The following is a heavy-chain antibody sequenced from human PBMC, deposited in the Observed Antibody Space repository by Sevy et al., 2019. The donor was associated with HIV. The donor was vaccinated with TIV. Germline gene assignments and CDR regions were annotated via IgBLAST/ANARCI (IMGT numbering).Heavy chain of an antibody. Sequence: ASVKVSCKASGYTFTSYAMHWVRQAPGQRLEWMGWINAGNGNTKYSQRFQGRVTITRDTSASTAYMELSSLRSEDTAVYYCARAYSSSSHNWFDPWGQGTLVTVSS. V-gene: IGHV1-3*01. D-gene: IGHD6-13*01. CDR2: INAGNGNT. CDR1: GYTFTSYA. CDR3: ARAYSSSSHNWFDP. J-gene: IGHJ5*02.